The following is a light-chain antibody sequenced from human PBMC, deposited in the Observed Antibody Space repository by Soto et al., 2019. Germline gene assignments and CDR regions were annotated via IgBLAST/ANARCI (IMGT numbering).Light chain of an antibody. CDR1: QSVRANY. Sequence: EIVLTQSPGTLSLSPGERATLSCRASQSVRANYVAWYQQKPGQAPRVLIYHASSGATGMPDRFSGSGSGTDFTLAISRLEPEDFAVYYCLQYGTPPYTFGQGTRLEIK. CDR3: LQYGTPPYT. CDR2: HAS. V-gene: IGKV3-20*01. J-gene: IGKJ2*01.